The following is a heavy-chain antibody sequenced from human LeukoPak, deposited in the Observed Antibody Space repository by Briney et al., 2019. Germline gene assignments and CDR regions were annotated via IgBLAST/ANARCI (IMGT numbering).Heavy chain of an antibody. J-gene: IGHJ4*02. V-gene: IGHV3-30*04. Sequence: GGSLRLSCAASGFSLSSYAMHWVRQAPGKGLEWVAVISNDGSDKYYADSVKGRFTISRDNAKNSLYLQMNSLRAEDTAVYYCARPTGDGIPDPYWGQGTLVTVSS. CDR2: ISNDGSDK. CDR3: ARPTGDGIPDPY. CDR1: GFSLSSYA. D-gene: IGHD7-27*01.